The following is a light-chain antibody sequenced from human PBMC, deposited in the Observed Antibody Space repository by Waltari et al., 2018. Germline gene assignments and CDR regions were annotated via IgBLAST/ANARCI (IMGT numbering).Light chain of an antibody. Sequence: SYEVTQPPSVSVSPGQTARITCSADALSKQYVYWYQQKPGQAPVLVIYKDRERPSGIPERFSGSSLGSRATLTISGVRAEDEADCYCQSTDSSDAWVFGGGTKLTVL. CDR3: QSTDSSDAWV. CDR2: KDR. V-gene: IGLV3-25*03. J-gene: IGLJ3*02. CDR1: ALSKQY.